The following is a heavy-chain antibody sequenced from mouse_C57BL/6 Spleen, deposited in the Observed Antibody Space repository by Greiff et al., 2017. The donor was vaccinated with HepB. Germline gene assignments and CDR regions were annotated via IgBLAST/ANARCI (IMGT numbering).Heavy chain of an antibody. J-gene: IGHJ1*03. CDR3: ARYYYGSSPYWYFDV. V-gene: IGHV1-82*01. CDR2: IYPGDGDT. CDR1: GYAFSSSW. Sequence: QVQLKQSGPELVKPGASVKISCKASGYAFSSSWMNWVKQRPGKGLEWIGRIYPGDGDTNYNGKFKGKATLTADKSSSTAYMQLISLTSEDSAVYFCARYYYGSSPYWYFDVWGTGTTVTVSS. D-gene: IGHD1-1*01.